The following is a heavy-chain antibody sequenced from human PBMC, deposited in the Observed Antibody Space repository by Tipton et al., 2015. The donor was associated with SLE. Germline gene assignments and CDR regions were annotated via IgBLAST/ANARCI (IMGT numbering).Heavy chain of an antibody. D-gene: IGHD2-2*01. V-gene: IGHV3-53*01. CDR3: ARGIDPTSSRISDY. Sequence: SLRLSCAASGFTVSSNYMSWVRQAPGKGLEWVSVIYSGGSTYYADSVKGRFTISRDNAKNILYLQMNSLRVEDTALYYCARGIDPTSSRISDYWGQGTLLSVSS. CDR2: IYSGGST. CDR1: GFTVSSNY. J-gene: IGHJ4*02.